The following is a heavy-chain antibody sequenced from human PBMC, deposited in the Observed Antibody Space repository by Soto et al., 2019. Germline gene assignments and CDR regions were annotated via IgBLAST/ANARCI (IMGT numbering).Heavy chain of an antibody. CDR2: IYHSGST. CDR3: ARDQGALRLYPNWFDP. V-gene: IGHV4-38-2*02. Sequence: PXETLSLSCAVSGYSISSGYYLCWIRQPPGKGLEWIGSIYHSGSTYYNPSLKSRVTISVDTSKNQFSLKLSSVTAADTAVYYCARDQGALRLYPNWFDPWGQGTLVTVSS. CDR1: GYSISSGYY. D-gene: IGHD2-8*01. J-gene: IGHJ5*02.